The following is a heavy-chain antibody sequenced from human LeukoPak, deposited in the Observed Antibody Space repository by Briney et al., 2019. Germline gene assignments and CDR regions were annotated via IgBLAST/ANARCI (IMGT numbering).Heavy chain of an antibody. CDR1: GFTFSSYS. J-gene: IGHJ4*02. CDR3: ASFISGYSTGQYYFDY. Sequence: PGGSLRLSCAASGFTFSSYSMNWVRQAPGKGLEWVSSISSSSSYIYYADSVKGRFTISRDNAKNSLYLQMNSLRAEDTAVYYCASFISGYSTGQYYFDYWGQGTLVTVSS. D-gene: IGHD6-25*01. V-gene: IGHV3-21*01. CDR2: ISSSSSYI.